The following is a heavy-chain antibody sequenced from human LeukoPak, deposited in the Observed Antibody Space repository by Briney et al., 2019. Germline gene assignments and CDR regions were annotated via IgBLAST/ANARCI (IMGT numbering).Heavy chain of an antibody. V-gene: IGHV3-21*01. D-gene: IGHD2-2*01. J-gene: IGHJ6*03. CDR3: ARLFPYCSSTNCYGYYYYYYMDV. CDR2: ISSSSSYI. Sequence: GGSLRLSCAASGFTFSSYSMNWVRQAPGKGLEWVSSISSSSSYIYYADSVKGRFTISRDNAKNSLYLQMNSLRAEDTAVYYCARLFPYCSSTNCYGYYYYYYMDVWGKGTTVTVSS. CDR1: GFTFSSYS.